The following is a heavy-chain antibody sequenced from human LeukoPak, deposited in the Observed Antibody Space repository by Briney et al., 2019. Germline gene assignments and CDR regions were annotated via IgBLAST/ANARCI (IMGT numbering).Heavy chain of an antibody. Sequence: GGSLRLSCAASGFTFDDYAMHWVRQAPGKGLEWVSGISWNSGSIGYADSVKGRFTISRDNAKNSLYLQMNSLRAEDMALYYCAKGGHYYDSSGYYLFDYWGQGTLVTVS. V-gene: IGHV3-9*03. CDR3: AKGGHYYDSSGYYLFDY. J-gene: IGHJ4*02. D-gene: IGHD3-22*01. CDR2: ISWNSGSI. CDR1: GFTFDDYA.